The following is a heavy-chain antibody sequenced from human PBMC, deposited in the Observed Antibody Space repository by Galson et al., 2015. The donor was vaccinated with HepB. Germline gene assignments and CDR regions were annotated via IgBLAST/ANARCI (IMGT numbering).Heavy chain of an antibody. Sequence: SLRLSCAASGFPFNSYGIHWVRQAPGKGLEWEATISYDGTYKNYADFVKGRFTISRDNSKNTVYLQMNSLRAEDTAAYYCAKVKWEPLPFDYWGRGTLVTVSS. CDR2: ISYDGTYK. V-gene: IGHV3-30*18. J-gene: IGHJ4*02. CDR3: AKVKWEPLPFDY. CDR1: GFPFNSYG. D-gene: IGHD1-26*01.